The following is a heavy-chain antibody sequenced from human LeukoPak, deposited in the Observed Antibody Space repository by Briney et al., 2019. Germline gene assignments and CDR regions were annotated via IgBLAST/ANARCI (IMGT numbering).Heavy chain of an antibody. CDR3: ARLGLYCTGGSCYMGDY. CDR2: INHSGSS. D-gene: IGHD2-15*01. CDR1: GGSFSGYY. J-gene: IGHJ4*02. Sequence: SETLSLTCAVYGGSFSGYYWSWIRQPPGKGLEWLGEINHSGSSNYNPSLKSRVTISVDTSKNQFSLKLSSVTAADTAVYYCARLGLYCTGGSCYMGDYWGRGALVTVSS. V-gene: IGHV4-34*01.